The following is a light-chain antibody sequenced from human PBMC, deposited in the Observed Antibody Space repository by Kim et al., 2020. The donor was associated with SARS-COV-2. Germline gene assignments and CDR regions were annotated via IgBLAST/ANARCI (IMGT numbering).Light chain of an antibody. CDR2: AAS. Sequence: AIRITQSPSSLSASTGDRVTITCRASQGISRYLAWYQQKPGKAPKLLIYAASTLQSGVPSRFSGSGSGTDFTLTISCLQSEDFATYYCQQYYNYPRTFGQGTKVEIK. J-gene: IGKJ1*01. CDR3: QQYYNYPRT. V-gene: IGKV1-8*01. CDR1: QGISRY.